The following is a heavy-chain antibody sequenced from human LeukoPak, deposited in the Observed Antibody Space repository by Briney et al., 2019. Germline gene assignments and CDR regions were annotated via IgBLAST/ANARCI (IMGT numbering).Heavy chain of an antibody. CDR2: ICYSGTS. Sequence: PSQTLSLTCTVSGVSITSDVSCWSCIRQPPGKGLEWIGYICYSGTSNYNPALQNRVTISLDTSKNQVSLKLTAADAAVYYAGGDKWVRAGSSWLHYGMDVWGQGTTVTVSS. CDR3: GGDKWVRAGSSWLHYGMDV. D-gene: IGHD6-13*01. CDR1: GVSITSDVSC. V-gene: IGHV4-30-4*01. J-gene: IGHJ6*02.